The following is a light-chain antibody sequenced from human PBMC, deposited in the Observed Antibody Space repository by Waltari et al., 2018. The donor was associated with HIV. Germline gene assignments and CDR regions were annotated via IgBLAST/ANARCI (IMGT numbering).Light chain of an antibody. V-gene: IGKV4-1*01. CDR3: QQYYSVPYT. Sequence: DIVMTQSPDSLAVSLGARATVTCTSSRTVLYNRNYLAWYQQKPGQAPKVLIYWASTRAFGVPDRFSGSGSGTDFSLTISRVQADDVAIYYCQQYYSVPYTFGQGTKLEIK. J-gene: IGKJ2*01. CDR1: RTVLYNRNY. CDR2: WAS.